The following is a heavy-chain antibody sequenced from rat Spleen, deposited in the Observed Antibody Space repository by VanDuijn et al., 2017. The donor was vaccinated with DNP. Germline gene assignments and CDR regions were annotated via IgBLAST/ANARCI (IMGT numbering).Heavy chain of an antibody. D-gene: IGHD1-4*01. V-gene: IGHV3-3*01. CDR1: GYSITSSYR. Sequence: EVQLQESGPGLVKPSQSLSLTCSVTGYSITSSYRWNWIRKFLGNKLEWMGSVNSAGSTNYNPSLKSRISITRDTSKNQIFLQVNSVTLEDTATYYCARWPGYNPPYAMDAWGQGTSVTVSS. J-gene: IGHJ4*01. CDR3: ARWPGYNPPYAMDA. CDR2: VNSAGST.